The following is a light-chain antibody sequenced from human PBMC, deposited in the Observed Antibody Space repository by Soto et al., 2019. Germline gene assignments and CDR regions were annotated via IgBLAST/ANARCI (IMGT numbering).Light chain of an antibody. J-gene: IGKJ4*01. Sequence: EIVLTQSPATLSLSPGGRATLSCRASLGISNYLTWYQQKPGQAPRLLIYDASKRATGIPARFSGSGSGTDFTLTITSLQPEDFAIYYCQQYNNWPLTFGGGTKVDIK. CDR1: LGISNY. CDR3: QQYNNWPLT. CDR2: DAS. V-gene: IGKV3-11*01.